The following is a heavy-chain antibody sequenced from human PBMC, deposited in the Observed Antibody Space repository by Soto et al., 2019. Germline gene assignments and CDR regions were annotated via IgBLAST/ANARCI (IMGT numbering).Heavy chain of an antibody. CDR2: IYYSGST. V-gene: IGHV4-31*01. CDR1: GGSISSGGYY. J-gene: IGHJ4*02. CDR3: ARPPDV. Sequence: QVQLQESGPGLVKPSQTLSLTCTVSGGSISSGGYYWSWIRQHPGKGLEWIGYIYYSGSTYYNPSLKRLVTLSVDTSKYQFSLKLVSIPAAHTSVYYTARPPDVWGQGTLVTVSS.